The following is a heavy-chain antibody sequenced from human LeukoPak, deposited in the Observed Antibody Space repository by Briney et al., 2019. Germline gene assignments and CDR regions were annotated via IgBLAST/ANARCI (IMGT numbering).Heavy chain of an antibody. V-gene: IGHV3-21*01. D-gene: IGHD6-13*01. CDR2: IGSSTSSHI. CDR1: GFTFSDYS. J-gene: IGHJ4*02. Sequence: PGGSLRLSCAASGFTFSDYSMNWVRQAPGKGLEWLSCIGSSTSSHIYYADSVRGRFTISRDNAKNSLYLQMNGLGPEDTAVYYCARDRSSSRDLDNWGQGTLVTVSS. CDR3: ARDRSSSRDLDN.